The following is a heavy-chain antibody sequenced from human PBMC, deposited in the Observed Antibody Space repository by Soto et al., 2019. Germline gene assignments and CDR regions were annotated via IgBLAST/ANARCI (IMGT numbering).Heavy chain of an antibody. CDR2: IYYSGST. D-gene: IGHD3-9*01. V-gene: IGHV4-61*01. Sequence: SETLSLTCTVSGGSVSSGSYYWSWIRQPPGKGLEWIGYIYYSGSTNCNPSLKSRVTISVDTSKNQFSLKLSSVTAADTAVYYCARDLGGRYFDWLPFDYWGQGTLVTVSS. CDR1: GGSVSSGSYY. CDR3: ARDLGGRYFDWLPFDY. J-gene: IGHJ4*02.